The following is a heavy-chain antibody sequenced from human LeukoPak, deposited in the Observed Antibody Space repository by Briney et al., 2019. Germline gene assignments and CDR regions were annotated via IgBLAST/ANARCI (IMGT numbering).Heavy chain of an antibody. J-gene: IGHJ4*02. CDR1: GLTFSDYY. D-gene: IGHD2-2*01. Sequence: GGSLRLSCAASGLTFSDYYMSWIRQAPGMGLEWVSYISSSGSTIYYADSVKGRFTISRDNAKNSLYLQMNSLRAEDTAVYYCARGRYCSSTGCYDAFDYWGQGTLVTVSS. V-gene: IGHV3-11*04. CDR2: ISSSGSTI. CDR3: ARGRYCSSTGCYDAFDY.